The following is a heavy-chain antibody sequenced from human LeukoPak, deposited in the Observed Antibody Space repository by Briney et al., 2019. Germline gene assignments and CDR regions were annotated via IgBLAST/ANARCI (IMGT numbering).Heavy chain of an antibody. CDR2: ISGSGGST. Sequence: GGSLRLSCAASGFTFSSYAMSWVRQAPGKGLEWVSAISGSGGSTYYADSVKGRFTISRDNSKNTLYLQMNSLRAEDTAVYHCAKDDYGSGSYYMHYYYYGMDVWGQGTTVTVSS. CDR1: GFTFSSYA. V-gene: IGHV3-23*01. CDR3: AKDDYGSGSYYMHYYYYGMDV. D-gene: IGHD3-10*01. J-gene: IGHJ6*02.